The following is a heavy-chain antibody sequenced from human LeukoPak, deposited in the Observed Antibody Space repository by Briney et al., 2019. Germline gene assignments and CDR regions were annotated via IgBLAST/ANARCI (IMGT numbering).Heavy chain of an antibody. CDR2: MNPNSGNT. CDR3: ARVRTTYCSSTSCYRFDP. CDR1: GYTFTSYD. D-gene: IGHD2-2*02. V-gene: IGHV1-8*03. J-gene: IGHJ5*02. Sequence: ASVKVSCKASGYTFTSYDINWVRQATGQGLEWMGWMNPNSGNTGYAQKFQGRVTITRNTSISTAYMELSSLRSEDTGVYYCARVRTTYCSSTSCYRFDPWGQGTLVSVSS.